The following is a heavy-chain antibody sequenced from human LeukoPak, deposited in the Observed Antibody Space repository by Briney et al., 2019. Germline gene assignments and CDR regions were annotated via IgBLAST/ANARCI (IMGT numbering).Heavy chain of an antibody. J-gene: IGHJ5*02. D-gene: IGHD5-12*01. Sequence: SETLSLTCAVSGYSISSGYYGGWIRQPAGKGLEWIGSIYHSGSTYYNPSLKSRVTISVDTSKNQFSLKLSSVTAADTAVYYCARVPSGLASWFDPWGEGTLVTVSS. V-gene: IGHV4-38-2*01. CDR3: ARVPSGLASWFDP. CDR2: IYHSGST. CDR1: GYSISSGYY.